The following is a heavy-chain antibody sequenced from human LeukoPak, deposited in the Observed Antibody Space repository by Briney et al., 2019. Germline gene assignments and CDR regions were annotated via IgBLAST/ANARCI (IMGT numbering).Heavy chain of an antibody. V-gene: IGHV3-48*03. CDR3: ARILGFTLDY. Sequence: GGSLRLSCAASGFTFSSYEMNWVRQAPGKGLEWVSYISSSGSTIYYADSVKGRFTVSRDSAKNSLYLQMNSLRDEDTAVYYCARILGFTLDYWGQGTLVTVSS. CDR2: ISSSGSTI. J-gene: IGHJ4*02. CDR1: GFTFSSYE.